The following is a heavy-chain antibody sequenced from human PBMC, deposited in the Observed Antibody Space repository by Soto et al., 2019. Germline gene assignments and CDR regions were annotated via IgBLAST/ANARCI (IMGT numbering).Heavy chain of an antibody. CDR2: ISINSAYI. CDR1: GFTFRSFT. J-gene: IGHJ5*02. D-gene: IGHD6-13*01. V-gene: IGHV3-21*01. CDR3: TRDASRDSSARGWFDP. Sequence: GGSLRLSCAASGFTFRSFTMNGVRQAPGKGLEWVSTISINSAYIYYTDALRGRFTISRDNAKNSLHLQMNSLRAEDKAVYYCTRDASRDSSARGWFDPWGPGTLVTVSS.